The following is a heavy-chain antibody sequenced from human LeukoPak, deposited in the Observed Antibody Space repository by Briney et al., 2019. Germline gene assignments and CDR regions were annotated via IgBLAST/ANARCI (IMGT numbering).Heavy chain of an antibody. CDR2: INHSGST. D-gene: IGHD3-10*01. CDR1: GGSFSGYY. Sequence: SETLSLTCAVYGGSFSGYYWSWIRQPPGKGLECIGEINHSGSTNYNPSLKSRVTISVDTSKNQFSLKLSSVTAADTAVYYCARLGYYYGSGSYYHNCFDPWGQGTLVTVSS. V-gene: IGHV4-34*01. J-gene: IGHJ5*02. CDR3: ARLGYYYGSGSYYHNCFDP.